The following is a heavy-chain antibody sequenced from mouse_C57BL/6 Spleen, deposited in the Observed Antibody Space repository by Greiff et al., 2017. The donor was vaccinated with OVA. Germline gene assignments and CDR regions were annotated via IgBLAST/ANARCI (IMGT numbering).Heavy chain of an antibody. CDR2: ISSCSSTI. Sequence: QLKESGGGLVKPGGSLKLSCAASGFTFSDYGMHWVRQAPEKGLEWVAYISSCSSTIYYADTVKGRFTISRDNAKNTLFLQMTSLRSEDTAMYYCARCGNYPYYFDYWGQGTTLTVSS. D-gene: IGHD2-1*01. V-gene: IGHV5-17*01. CDR3: ARCGNYPYYFDY. CDR1: GFTFSDYG. J-gene: IGHJ2*01.